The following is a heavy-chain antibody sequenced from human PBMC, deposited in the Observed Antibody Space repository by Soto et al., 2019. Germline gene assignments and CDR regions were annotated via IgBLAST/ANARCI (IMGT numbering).Heavy chain of an antibody. CDR1: GYTFTSYG. CDR2: ISAYNGNT. V-gene: IGHV1-18*04. Sequence: VKVSCKASGYTFTSYGISWVRQAPGQGLEWMGWISAYNGNTNYAQKLQGRVTMTTDTSTSTAYMELRSLRSDDTAVYYCAREGSHSYGYDYYYYGMDVWGQGTTVTVSS. J-gene: IGHJ6*02. D-gene: IGHD5-18*01. CDR3: AREGSHSYGYDYYYYGMDV.